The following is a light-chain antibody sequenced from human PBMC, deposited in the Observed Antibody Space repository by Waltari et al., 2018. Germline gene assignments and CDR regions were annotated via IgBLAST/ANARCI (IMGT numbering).Light chain of an antibody. CDR1: QRVSSNY. V-gene: IGKV3-20*01. CDR2: GAS. J-gene: IGKJ3*01. CDR3: QQYGPTLLT. Sequence: EIVLTQSPGTLSLSPGERATLSCRASQRVSSNYLAWYQQKPGQSPRLLIYGASTRATGIPDRVSGSGSGTDFTLTISRLDPEDFAVYYCQQYGPTLLTFGPGTKVDIK.